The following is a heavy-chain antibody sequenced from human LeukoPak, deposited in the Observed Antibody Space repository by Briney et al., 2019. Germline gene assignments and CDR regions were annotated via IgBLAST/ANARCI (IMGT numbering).Heavy chain of an antibody. Sequence: SETLSLTCTVSGGSISSYFWSWIRQPPGKGLEWIGYISYSGSTNYNPSLKSRVTISVDTSMNQFSLRLSSVTAADTAVYYCARHGGSYTFDFWGQGVLVAVSS. J-gene: IGHJ4*02. D-gene: IGHD1-26*01. V-gene: IGHV4-59*01. CDR3: ARHGGSYTFDF. CDR2: ISYSGST. CDR1: GGSISSYF.